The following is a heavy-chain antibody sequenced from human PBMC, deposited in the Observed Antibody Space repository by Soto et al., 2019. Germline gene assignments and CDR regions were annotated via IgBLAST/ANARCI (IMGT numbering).Heavy chain of an antibody. CDR3: ATWVDYGDFEGFDF. CDR2: VDPNGGGS. CDR1: GYSFTDYK. J-gene: IGHJ4*02. Sequence: VKVSCKTSGYSFTDYKLHWGLQAPGQGLEWMGWVDPNGGGSNSAQKFQGSVTMTWDTSITTAYLDLTRLTTNDTATYFCATWVDYGDFEGFDFWGQGTLVTVS. D-gene: IGHD4-17*01. V-gene: IGHV1-2*04.